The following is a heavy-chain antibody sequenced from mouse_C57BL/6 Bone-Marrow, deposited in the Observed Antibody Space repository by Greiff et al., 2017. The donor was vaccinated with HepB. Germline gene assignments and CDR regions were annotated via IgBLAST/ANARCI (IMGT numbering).Heavy chain of an antibody. CDR3: ARKYYYSKGYAMDY. D-gene: IGHD2-5*01. V-gene: IGHV2-9-1*01. CDR2: IWTGGGT. CDR1: GFSLTSYA. J-gene: IGHJ4*01. Sequence: VQRVESGPGLVAPSQSLSITCTVSGFSLTSYAISWVRQPPGKGQEWLGVIWTGGGTNYNSALKSRLSISKDNTKSQVFLKMNRQQTDDTARYYCARKYYYSKGYAMDYWGRGTSVTVSS.